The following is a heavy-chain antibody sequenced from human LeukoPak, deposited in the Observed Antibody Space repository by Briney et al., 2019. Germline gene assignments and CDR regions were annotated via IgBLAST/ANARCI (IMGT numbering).Heavy chain of an antibody. Sequence: ASVKVSCKASGYTFTGHYMHWVRQAPGQGLEWMGRINPNSGGTNYAQKFQGRVTMTRGTSISTAYMELSRLRSDDTAVYYCARAPLYYGDQNNWFDPWGQGTLVTVSS. CDR1: GYTFTGHY. CDR2: INPNSGGT. CDR3: ARAPLYYGDQNNWFDP. J-gene: IGHJ5*02. D-gene: IGHD4-17*01. V-gene: IGHV1-2*06.